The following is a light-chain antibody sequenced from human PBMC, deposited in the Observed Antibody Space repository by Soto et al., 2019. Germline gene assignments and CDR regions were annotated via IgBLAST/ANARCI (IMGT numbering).Light chain of an antibody. J-gene: IGKJ1*01. V-gene: IGKV3-20*01. CDR3: KQYGSSGT. CDR2: GAS. Sequence: EIVMTQSPATLSVSPGEGVTLSCRASQSMTTKLAWYQQKPGQAPRLLIYGASTRATGIQDRFSGSGSGTEFTLTIRRLEPEDFAVYYCKQYGSSGTFGQGTKVDI. CDR1: QSMTTK.